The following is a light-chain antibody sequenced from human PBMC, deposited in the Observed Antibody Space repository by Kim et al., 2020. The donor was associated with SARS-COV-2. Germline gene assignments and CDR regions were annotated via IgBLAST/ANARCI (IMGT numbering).Light chain of an antibody. Sequence: SICCRSRQSLVFSDGKTYLNWFHQRPGQSPRRLIYKVSNRDSGVPDRFSGSGSGTDFTLKISRVEAEDVGVYYCMYGTHWPPSFTFGGGTKVDIK. CDR1: QSLVFSDGKTY. CDR2: KVS. J-gene: IGKJ4*01. V-gene: IGKV2-30*01. CDR3: MYGTHWPPSFT.